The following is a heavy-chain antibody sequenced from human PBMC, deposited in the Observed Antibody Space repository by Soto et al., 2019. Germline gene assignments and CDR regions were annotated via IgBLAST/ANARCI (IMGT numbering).Heavy chain of an antibody. V-gene: IGHV5-51*01. J-gene: IGHJ4*02. CDR3: ARISWIAVAVYYFDY. D-gene: IGHD6-19*01. Sequence: PGESLKISCKGSGYYFPSYWIGWVRQMPGKGLEWMGIFYPGDSDTRYSPSFQGQVTISADRSISTAYLQWSSPKPSDTAVYYCARISWIAVAVYYFDYWGQGTLVTVSS. CDR1: GYYFPSYW. CDR2: FYPGDSDT.